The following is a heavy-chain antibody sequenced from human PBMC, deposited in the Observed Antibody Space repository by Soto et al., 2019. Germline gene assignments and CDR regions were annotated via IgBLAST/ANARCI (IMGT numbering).Heavy chain of an antibody. J-gene: IGHJ4*02. D-gene: IGHD3-10*01. CDR1: GFTFSTYG. CDR3: ARDLGRGYYFDY. V-gene: IGHV3-30*03. CDR2: ISSDGSLK. Sequence: QVQLVESGGGMVQPGRSLRLSCAASGFTFSTYGMHWVRQAPGKGLEWVAVISSDGSLKYSADSVRGRVTISRDNSKSTVYLQLSSLRAEDTAVYYCARDLGRGYYFDYWGQGTLVTVSS.